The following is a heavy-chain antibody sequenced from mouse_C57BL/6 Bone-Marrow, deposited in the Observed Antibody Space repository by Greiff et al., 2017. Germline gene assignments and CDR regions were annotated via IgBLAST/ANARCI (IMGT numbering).Heavy chain of an antibody. D-gene: IGHD1-1*01. Sequence: VNLVESGAELARPGASVKLSCKASGYTFTSYGISWVKQRTGQGLEWIGEIYPRSGNTYYNEKFKGKATLTADKSSSTAYMELRSLTSEDSAVYFCARGLYGSPYYYAMDYWGQGTSVTVSS. CDR3: ARGLYGSPYYYAMDY. CDR2: IYPRSGNT. V-gene: IGHV1-81*01. J-gene: IGHJ4*01. CDR1: GYTFTSYG.